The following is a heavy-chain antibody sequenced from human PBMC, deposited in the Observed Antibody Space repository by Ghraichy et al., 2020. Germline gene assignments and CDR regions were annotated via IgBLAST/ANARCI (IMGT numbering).Heavy chain of an antibody. J-gene: IGHJ4*02. CDR3: ARDGRWLQPNCFDY. CDR2: IWYDGSNK. V-gene: IGHV3-33*01. Sequence: GESLNISCAASGFTFSSYGMHWVRQAPGKGLEWVAVIWYDGSNKYYADSVKGRFTISRDNSKNTLYLQMNSLRAEDTAVYYCARDGRWLQPNCFDYWGQGTLVTVSS. D-gene: IGHD5-24*01. CDR1: GFTFSSYG.